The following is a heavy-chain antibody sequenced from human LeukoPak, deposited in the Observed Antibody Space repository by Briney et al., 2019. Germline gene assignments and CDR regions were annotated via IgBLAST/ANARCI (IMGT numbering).Heavy chain of an antibody. CDR1: GYTFTSYG. CDR3: ARETDGGYSSSWYWFDP. D-gene: IGHD6-13*01. CDR2: ISAYNGNT. Sequence: ASVKVSCKASGYTFTSYGISWVRQAPGQGLEWMGWISAYNGNTNYAQKLQGRVTMTTDTSTSTAYMELRSLRSDDTAVYYCARETDGGYSSSWYWFDPWGQGTPVTVSS. V-gene: IGHV1-18*01. J-gene: IGHJ5*02.